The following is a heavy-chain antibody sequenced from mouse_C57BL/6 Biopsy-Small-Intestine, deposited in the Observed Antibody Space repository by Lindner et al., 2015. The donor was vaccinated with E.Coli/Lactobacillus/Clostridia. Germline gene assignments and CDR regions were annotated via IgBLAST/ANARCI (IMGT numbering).Heavy chain of an antibody. Sequence: VQLQESGTELAKPGASVKLSCKASGYTFTTFWMHWVKQRPGQGLEWIGFINPASGYSEYNQNFKDKATLTVDKSSTTAYMQLSSLTYEDSAVYYCARHSLYFGNSSFDYWGQGTTLTVSS. CDR2: INPASGYS. V-gene: IGHV1-7*01. J-gene: IGHJ2*01. CDR3: ARHSLYFGNSSFDY. D-gene: IGHD1-1*01. CDR1: GYTFTTFW.